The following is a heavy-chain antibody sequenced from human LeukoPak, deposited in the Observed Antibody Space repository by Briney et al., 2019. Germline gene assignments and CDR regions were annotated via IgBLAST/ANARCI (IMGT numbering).Heavy chain of an antibody. CDR1: GVTFSDYD. CDR3: ARVGLMTAAGTPDY. CDR2: ISTSGSDT. J-gene: IGHJ4*02. D-gene: IGHD6-13*01. Sequence: GGSLRLSCAASGVTFSDYDMSWIRQAPGKGLEWVSYISTSGSDTYYADSVKGRFTTSRDNAKNSLYLQMNSLRAEDTAVYYCARVGLMTAAGTPDYWGQGTLVTVSS. V-gene: IGHV3-11*06.